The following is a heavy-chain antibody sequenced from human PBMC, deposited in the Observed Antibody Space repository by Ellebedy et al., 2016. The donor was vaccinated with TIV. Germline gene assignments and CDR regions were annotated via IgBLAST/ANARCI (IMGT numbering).Heavy chain of an antibody. Sequence: GESLKISCIASGFTFGDYPMSWFRQGPGKGPEWVGFIRRAVHGETTEYAASVRGRCTISRDDSRSIAYLQMNSLREEDTAIYYCARWQYTSSWYVDVWGQGTLVAVSS. V-gene: IGHV3-49*03. D-gene: IGHD6-13*01. CDR1: GFTFGDYP. CDR2: IRRAVHGETT. J-gene: IGHJ4*02. CDR3: ARWQYTSSWYVDV.